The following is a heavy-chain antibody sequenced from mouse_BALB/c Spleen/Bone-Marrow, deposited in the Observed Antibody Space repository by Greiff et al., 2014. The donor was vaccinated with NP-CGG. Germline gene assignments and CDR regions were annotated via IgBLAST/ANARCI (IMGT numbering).Heavy chain of an antibody. CDR1: GFNIKDTY. Sequence: EVQLQQSGAELVKPGASVKLSCTASGFNIKDTYMHWVKQRPEQGLEWIGRIDPANGNTKYDPKFQGKATITADTSSNTAYLQLSSLTSEDPAVYYCAAYYYGSSWGFAYWGQGTLVTVSA. CDR2: IDPANGNT. D-gene: IGHD1-1*01. J-gene: IGHJ3*01. CDR3: AAYYYGSSWGFAY. V-gene: IGHV14-3*02.